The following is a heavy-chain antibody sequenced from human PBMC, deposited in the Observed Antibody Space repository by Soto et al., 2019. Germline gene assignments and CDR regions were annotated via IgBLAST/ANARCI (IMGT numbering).Heavy chain of an antibody. V-gene: IGHV1-18*01. J-gene: IGHJ4*02. CDR3: ARVGTTSFFDY. CDR2: ISAYNGNT. D-gene: IGHD1-7*01. CDR1: GCTFTSYC. Sequence: ASLKVSCKASGCTFTSYCISWLRQAPGQGLEWMGWISAYNGNTNYAQKLQGRVTMTTDTSTSTAYMELRSLRSDDTALYYCARVGTTSFFDYWGQGTLVTVSS.